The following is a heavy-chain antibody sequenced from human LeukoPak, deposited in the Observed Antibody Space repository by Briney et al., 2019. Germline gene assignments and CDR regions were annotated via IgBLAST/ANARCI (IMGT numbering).Heavy chain of an antibody. CDR1: GFTFSNYG. CDR3: ARDFSGSMDFDI. J-gene: IGHJ3*02. V-gene: IGHV3-33*01. Sequence: GGSLRLSCAASGFTFSNYGMHWVRQAPGKGLEWVAVIWYDGSNKYYADSVKGRFTISRDNSKNTLYLQMSSLRAEDTAVYYCARDFSGSMDFDIWGQGTMVTVSS. D-gene: IGHD2-2*01. CDR2: IWYDGSNK.